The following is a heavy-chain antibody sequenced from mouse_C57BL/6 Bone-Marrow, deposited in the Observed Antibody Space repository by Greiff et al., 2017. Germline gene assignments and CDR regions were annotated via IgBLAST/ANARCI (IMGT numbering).Heavy chain of an antibody. CDR3: ARYNYDAMDY. CDR2: IDPSDRDT. CDR1: GYTFTSYW. J-gene: IGHJ4*01. Sequence: QVQLQQPGAELVRPGTSVKLSCKASGYTFTSYWMHWVKQRPGQGLEWIGVIDPSDRDTNANQKFKGKATWTVDTSSSTAYMQLISLTSEDSAFYNCARYNYDAMDYWGQGTSVTVSS. V-gene: IGHV1-59*01.